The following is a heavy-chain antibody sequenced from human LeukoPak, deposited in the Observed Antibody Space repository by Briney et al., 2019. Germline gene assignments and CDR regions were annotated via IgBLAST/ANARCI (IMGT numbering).Heavy chain of an antibody. CDR2: ISSNGGST. CDR3: ARIGGSGSYDY. V-gene: IGHV3-64*02. J-gene: IGHJ4*02. D-gene: IGHD3-10*01. Sequence: GGSLRLSCATSGFTFSSNWMSWVRQAPGKGLEYVSAISSNGGSTYYADSVKGRFTISRDNSKNTLYLQMGSLRAEDMAIYYCARIGGSGSYDYWGQGTLVTVSS. CDR1: GFTFSSNW.